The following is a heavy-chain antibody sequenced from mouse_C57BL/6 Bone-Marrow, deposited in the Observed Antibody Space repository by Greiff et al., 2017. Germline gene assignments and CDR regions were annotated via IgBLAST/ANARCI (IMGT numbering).Heavy chain of an antibody. J-gene: IGHJ3*01. D-gene: IGHD2-4*01. CDR3: ASGGLRAWFAY. Sequence: EVQLQQSGPGLVKPSQSLSLTCSVTGYSITSGYYWNWIRQFPGNKLEWMCYISYDGSNNYNPSLKNRISITRDTSKNQFFRKLNSVTTEDTATYYCASGGLRAWFAYWGQGTLVTVSA. V-gene: IGHV3-6*01. CDR1: GYSITSGYY. CDR2: ISYDGSN.